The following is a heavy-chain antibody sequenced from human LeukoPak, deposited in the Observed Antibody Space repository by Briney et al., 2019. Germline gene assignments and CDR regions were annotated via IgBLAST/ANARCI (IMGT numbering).Heavy chain of an antibody. CDR1: GGSFSGYY. V-gene: IGHV4-59*01. Sequence: SETLSLTCAVYGGSFSGYYWSWIRQPPGKGLEWIGYIYYSGTTNYNPSLKSRVTISVDTSKNQFSLKLSSVTAADTAVYYCAGGVYIAAAQYGYWGQGTLVTVSS. CDR3: AGGVYIAAAQYGY. CDR2: IYYSGTT. J-gene: IGHJ4*02. D-gene: IGHD6-13*01.